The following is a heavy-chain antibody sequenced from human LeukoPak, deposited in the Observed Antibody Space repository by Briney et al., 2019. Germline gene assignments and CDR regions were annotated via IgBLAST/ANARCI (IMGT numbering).Heavy chain of an antibody. CDR1: GGSFSGYY. V-gene: IGHV4-34*01. Sequence: PSETLSLTCAVYGGSFSGYYWSWIRQPPGKGLEWIGEINHSGSTNYNPSLKSRVTISVDTSKNQFSLKLSSVTAADTAVYYCARLYGSGSSLTAFDYWGQGTLVTVSS. CDR3: ARLYGSGSSLTAFDY. CDR2: INHSGST. J-gene: IGHJ4*02. D-gene: IGHD3-10*01.